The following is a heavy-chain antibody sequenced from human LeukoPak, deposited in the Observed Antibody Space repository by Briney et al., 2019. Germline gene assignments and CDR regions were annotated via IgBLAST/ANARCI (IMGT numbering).Heavy chain of an antibody. CDR1: GFTFDDYG. CDR2: INWNGGST. CDR3: AKDSSGYHLGDY. D-gene: IGHD3-22*01. Sequence: GGSLRLSCAASGFTFDDYGMSWVRQAPGKGLEWVSGINWNGGSTGYADSVKGRFTISRDNAKSSLYLQMNSLRAEDTAVYYCAKDSSGYHLGDYWGQGTLVTVSS. J-gene: IGHJ4*02. V-gene: IGHV3-20*04.